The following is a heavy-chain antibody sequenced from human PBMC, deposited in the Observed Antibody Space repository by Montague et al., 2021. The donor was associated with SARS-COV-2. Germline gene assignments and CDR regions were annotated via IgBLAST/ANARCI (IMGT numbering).Heavy chain of an antibody. D-gene: IGHD3-3*01. J-gene: IGHJ4*02. CDR2: KYYSGST. Sequence: SETLSLTCAVSGASISSRSYYTGWILPPPGKGLECIGIKYYSGSTYYHPTLKSRGTISVDTSKNQFSLKMSSVTAAGTAVYYCATLTTSITMFGVVQRYDFDDWGQGTLVTVSS. V-gene: IGHV4-39*01. CDR1: GASISSRSYY. CDR3: ATLTTSITMFGVVQRYDFDD.